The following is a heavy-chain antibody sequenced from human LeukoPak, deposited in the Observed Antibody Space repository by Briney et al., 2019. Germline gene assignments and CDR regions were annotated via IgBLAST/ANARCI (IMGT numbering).Heavy chain of an antibody. CDR3: AITYYYDSSRYSLFDY. V-gene: IGHV1-2*02. J-gene: IGHJ4*02. CDR1: GYTFTGYY. CDR2: ISPNSGGT. Sequence: GASVKVSCKASGYTFTGYYMHWVRQAAGQGLEWRGCISPNSGGTNYAQKCQGRVTMTRDTSISTAYMELSRLRSDDTAVYYCAITYYYDSSRYSLFDYWGQGTLVTVSS. D-gene: IGHD3-22*01.